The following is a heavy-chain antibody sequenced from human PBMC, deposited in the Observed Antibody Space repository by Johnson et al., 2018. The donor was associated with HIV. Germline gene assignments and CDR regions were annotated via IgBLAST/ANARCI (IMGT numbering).Heavy chain of an antibody. Sequence: VQLVESGGGLVQPGGSLRLSCAVSGFTFSNHHMTWVRQAPGKGLEWVANINQDGSDKYYVDSVKGRFTISRDNSKNTLYLQMNSLRAEDTAVYYCARDDLRDTGAFDIWGQGTKVTVSS. D-gene: IGHD2-8*02. CDR1: GFTFSNHH. V-gene: IGHV3-7*01. CDR2: INQDGSDK. CDR3: ARDDLRDTGAFDI. J-gene: IGHJ3*02.